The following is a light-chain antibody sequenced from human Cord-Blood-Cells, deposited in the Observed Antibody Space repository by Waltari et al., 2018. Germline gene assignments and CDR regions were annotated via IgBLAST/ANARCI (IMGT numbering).Light chain of an antibody. CDR2: DVS. Sequence: QSALTQPDSVSGSPGQSITLSCTGTSSDVGGYNYVSWSQQHPGKAPKLMIYDVSNRPSGVSNRFSGSKSGNTASLTISGLQAEDEADYYCSSYTSSSTLGVFGGGTKLTVL. V-gene: IGLV2-14*01. J-gene: IGLJ2*01. CDR1: SSDVGGYNY. CDR3: SSYTSSSTLGV.